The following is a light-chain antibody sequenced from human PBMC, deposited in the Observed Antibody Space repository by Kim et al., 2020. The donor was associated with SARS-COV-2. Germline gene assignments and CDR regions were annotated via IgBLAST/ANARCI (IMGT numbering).Light chain of an antibody. CDR1: SLRSYY. J-gene: IGLJ1*01. Sequence: LGQTVRITCQGDSLRSYYASRYQQKPGQAPVLVIYGKNNRPSGIPDRFSGSSLGNTASLTITGAQAEDEADYFCNSRDSSGNHYVFGTGTKVTVL. CDR2: GKN. CDR3: NSRDSSGNHYV. V-gene: IGLV3-19*01.